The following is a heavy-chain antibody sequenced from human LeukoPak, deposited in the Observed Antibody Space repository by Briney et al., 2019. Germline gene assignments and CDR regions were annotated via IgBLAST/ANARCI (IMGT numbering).Heavy chain of an antibody. CDR2: INWNDST. J-gene: IGHJ4*02. Sequence: GGSLRLSCAASGFTFDDYDMSWVRQAPGKGLEWVSGINWNDSTGYADSVKGRFTISRDNAKNSLYLQMNSLRAEDTALYYCARDGGDCSGDSCYVDYWGQGTLVTVSS. V-gene: IGHV3-20*04. CDR3: ARDGGDCSGDSCYVDY. CDR1: GFTFDDYD. D-gene: IGHD2-15*01.